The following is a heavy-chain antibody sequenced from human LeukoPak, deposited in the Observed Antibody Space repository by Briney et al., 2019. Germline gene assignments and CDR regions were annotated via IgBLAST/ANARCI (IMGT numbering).Heavy chain of an antibody. CDR3: AKTGAMRRRFDF. CDR1: DVSFSTYY. Sequence: LETLSLTCTVFDVSFSTYYWNWIRQPPGRELEWIGEINHSGSTDYNPSLKSRVTISIDTSKNQFSLNLTSVTAADTAIYYCAKTGAMRRRFDFWGQGTLVTVSS. V-gene: IGHV4-34*01. CDR2: INHSGST. J-gene: IGHJ4*02. D-gene: IGHD7-27*01.